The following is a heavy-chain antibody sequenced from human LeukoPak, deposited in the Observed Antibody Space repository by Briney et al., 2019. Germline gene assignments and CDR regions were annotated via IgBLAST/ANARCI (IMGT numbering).Heavy chain of an antibody. Sequence: ASVKVSCKSSGYRLTSYFVHWVRQAPGPGLEWMGVITPSGDGTSYTQKFQGRVTMTRDMSTNTDFMELTSLRSEDTAMYFCTREFPSTGYFDYWGQGTLVTVSS. D-gene: IGHD1-1*01. CDR3: TREFPSTGYFDY. CDR2: ITPSGDGT. J-gene: IGHJ4*02. CDR1: GYRLTSYF. V-gene: IGHV1-46*01.